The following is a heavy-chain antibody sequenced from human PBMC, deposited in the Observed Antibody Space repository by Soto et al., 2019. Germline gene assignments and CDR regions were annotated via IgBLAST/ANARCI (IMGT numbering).Heavy chain of an antibody. CDR3: GMAGDITDWEESPLYP. Sequence: PGGSLRLSCATSTGTFSSHWMHWVRQVPGKGLVWLSRINTDGGRTTYVDSVKGRFTTSRDNAKNTLYLEMNGLRVEDTAVYYFGMAGDITDWEESPLYPWGQGTLVTLSS. CDR1: TGTFSSHW. CDR2: INTDGGRT. V-gene: IGHV3-74*03. J-gene: IGHJ5*02. D-gene: IGHD3-9*01.